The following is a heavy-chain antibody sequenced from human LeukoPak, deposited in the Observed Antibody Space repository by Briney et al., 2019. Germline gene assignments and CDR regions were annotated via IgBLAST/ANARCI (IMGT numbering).Heavy chain of an antibody. D-gene: IGHD1-1*01. CDR3: ARSKGGAQREYGMDV. CDR1: GVTFSSYA. J-gene: IGHJ6*02. V-gene: IGHV3-23*01. Sequence: GGSLRLSCAASGVTFSSYAMSWVRQAPGKGLEWVSAISGSGGSTYYADSVKGRFTISRDNSKNTLYLQMNSLRGEDTAVYYCARSKGGAQREYGMDVWGQGTTVTVSS. CDR2: ISGSGGST.